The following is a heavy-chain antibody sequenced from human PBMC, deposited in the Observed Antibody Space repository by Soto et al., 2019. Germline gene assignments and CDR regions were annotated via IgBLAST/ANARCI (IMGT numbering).Heavy chain of an antibody. V-gene: IGHV3-74*01. CDR3: ARELSAFGMDV. D-gene: IGHD3-16*02. Sequence: GGSLRLSCAASGFTFSTYWMHWVRQAPGSGLVWVSRLNSDGSGTDYADSVKGRFTISRDDAKNTLYLQMNSLRAEDTAIYYCARELSAFGMDVWGQGTTVTVSS. J-gene: IGHJ6*02. CDR1: GFTFSTYW. CDR2: LNSDGSGT.